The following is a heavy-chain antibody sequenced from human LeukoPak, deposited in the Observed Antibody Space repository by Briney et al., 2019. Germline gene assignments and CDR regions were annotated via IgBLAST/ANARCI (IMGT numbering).Heavy chain of an antibody. CDR1: GFTFSSYW. Sequence: GGSLRLSCAASGFTFSSYWMYWVRQAPGKGLVWVSRINSDARNTDYADSVQGRFTISRDNAKNTLYLQMNSLRVEDTAVYYCASGIGVGDSFDIWGQGTMVTVSS. CDR2: INSDARNT. CDR3: ASGIGVGDSFDI. J-gene: IGHJ3*02. V-gene: IGHV3-74*01. D-gene: IGHD3-3*01.